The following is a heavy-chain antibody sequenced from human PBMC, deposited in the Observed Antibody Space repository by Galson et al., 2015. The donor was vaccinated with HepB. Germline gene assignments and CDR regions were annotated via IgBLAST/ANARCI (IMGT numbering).Heavy chain of an antibody. Sequence: SLRLSCAASGSTFSNYWMTWVRQAPGRGLEWVADIKEDGSEKYYVDSLKGRFTISRDNAKNSLYLHMNSLRAEDTAVYYCAREGGIKGFYGSSDYYPRPSFLAYWGQGTLVTVSS. CDR3: AREGGIKGFYGSSDYYPRPSFLAY. CDR2: IKEDGSEK. CDR1: GSTFSNYW. D-gene: IGHD3-22*01. J-gene: IGHJ4*02. V-gene: IGHV3-7*03.